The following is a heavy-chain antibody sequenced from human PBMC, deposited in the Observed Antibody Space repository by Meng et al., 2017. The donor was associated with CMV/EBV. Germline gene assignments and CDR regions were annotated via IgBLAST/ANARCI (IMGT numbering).Heavy chain of an antibody. CDR3: ARDPRRGYSYGFDF. Sequence: VSGGSISNYYWSWIRQPPGKGLAWIGYIYNSGSTNYNPSLKSRVTITLDTYKTQFFLRLSSVTAADTATYYCARDPRRGYSYGFDFWGQGTLVTVSS. V-gene: IGHV4-59*01. CDR1: GGSISNYY. J-gene: IGHJ4*02. D-gene: IGHD5-18*01. CDR2: IYNSGST.